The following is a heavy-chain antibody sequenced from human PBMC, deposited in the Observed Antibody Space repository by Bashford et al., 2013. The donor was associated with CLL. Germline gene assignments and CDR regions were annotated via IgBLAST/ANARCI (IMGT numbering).Heavy chain of an antibody. D-gene: IGHD3-10*01. CDR3: ARNGGNYWYFDL. Sequence: GGSLRLSCAGSGFTFSTYAMSWVRQAPGKGLEWVSSVTRSGSGTYYADSVKGRFTISRGNSQSTLYLQLNSLRAEDTAVYYCARNGGNYWYFDLWGRGTLVTVSS. CDR1: GFTFSTYA. V-gene: IGHV3-23*01. J-gene: IGHJ2*01. CDR2: VTRSGSGT.